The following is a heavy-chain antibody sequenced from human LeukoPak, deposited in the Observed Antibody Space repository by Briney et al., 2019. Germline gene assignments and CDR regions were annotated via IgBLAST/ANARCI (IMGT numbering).Heavy chain of an antibody. Sequence: GGSLRLSCAASGFTFSSYGMHWVRQAPGKGLEWVAVISYDGSNKYYADSVKGRFTISRDNSKNTLYLQMNSPRAEDTAVYYCARGGRITIFGVVTVSSYFDYWGQGTLVTVSS. CDR2: ISYDGSNK. CDR3: ARGGRITIFGVVTVSSYFDY. D-gene: IGHD3-3*01. J-gene: IGHJ4*02. CDR1: GFTFSSYG. V-gene: IGHV3-30*03.